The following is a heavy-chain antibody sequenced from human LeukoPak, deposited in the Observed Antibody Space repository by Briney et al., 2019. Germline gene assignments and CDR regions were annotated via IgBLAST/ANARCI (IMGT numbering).Heavy chain of an antibody. V-gene: IGHV4-59*01. J-gene: IGHJ4*02. Sequence: SETLSLTCTVSGGSISSYYWSWIRQPPGKGLEWIGYIYYSGSTNYNPSLKSRVTISVDTSKNQFSLKLSSVTAADTAVYYCAAITMVRGVEFDYWGQGTLVTVSS. CDR3: AAITMVRGVEFDY. CDR1: GGSISSYY. CDR2: IYYSGST. D-gene: IGHD3-10*01.